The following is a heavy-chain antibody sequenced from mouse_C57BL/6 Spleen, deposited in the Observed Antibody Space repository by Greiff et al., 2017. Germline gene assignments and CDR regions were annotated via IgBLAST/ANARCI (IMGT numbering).Heavy chain of an antibody. V-gene: IGHV1-53*01. J-gene: IGHJ4*01. Sequence: QVQLQQPGTELVKPGASVKLSCKASGYTFTSYWMHWVKQRPGQGLEWIGNINPSNGGTNYNETFKSKATLTVDKSSSTAYMQLSSLTSEDSAVYYWARAENYYYGSSPYAMDYWGQGTSVTVSS. D-gene: IGHD1-1*01. CDR3: ARAENYYYGSSPYAMDY. CDR1: GYTFTSYW. CDR2: INPSNGGT.